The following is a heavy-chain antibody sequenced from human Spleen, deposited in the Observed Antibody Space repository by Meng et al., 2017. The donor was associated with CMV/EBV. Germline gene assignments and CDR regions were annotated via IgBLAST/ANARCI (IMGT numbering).Heavy chain of an antibody. J-gene: IGHJ4*02. CDR1: GGSFSGYY. Sequence: GSLSLTCAVYGGSFSGYYLSWIRQSPGKGLEWIGEINNSGSTNYIPSLRSRVTISLDTSKTHFSLKLTSVTAADTAVYYCARAIDYDFWNGYQVNYFDSWGQGTLVTVSS. V-gene: IGHV4-34*01. CDR2: INNSGST. D-gene: IGHD3-3*01. CDR3: ARAIDYDFWNGYQVNYFDS.